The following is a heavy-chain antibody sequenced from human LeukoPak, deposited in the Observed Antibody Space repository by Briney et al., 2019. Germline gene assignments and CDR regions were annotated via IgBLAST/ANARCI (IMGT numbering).Heavy chain of an antibody. J-gene: IGHJ3*02. Sequence: ASVKVSCKASGSTFTSYCMHWVRQAPGQGLEWMGIINPSGGSTSYAQKFQGRVTMTRDTSTSTVYMELSSLRSEDTAVYYCARDPPIAVAGNGGGGAFDIWGQGTMVTVSS. D-gene: IGHD6-19*01. CDR3: ARDPPIAVAGNGGGGAFDI. CDR2: INPSGGST. V-gene: IGHV1-46*01. CDR1: GSTFTSYC.